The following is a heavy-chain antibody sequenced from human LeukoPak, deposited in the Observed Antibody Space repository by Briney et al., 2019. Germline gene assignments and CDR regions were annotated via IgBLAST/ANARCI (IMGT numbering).Heavy chain of an antibody. Sequence: PSETLSLTCAVYGGSFSGYYWSWIRQPPGKGLEWIGEINHSGSTNYNPSLKSRVTISVDTSKNQFSLKLSSVTAADTAVYYCARDERITIFGVVINYYYYMDVWGKGTTVTVSS. CDR1: GGSFSGYY. D-gene: IGHD3-3*01. V-gene: IGHV4-34*01. CDR3: ARDERITIFGVVINYYYYMDV. CDR2: INHSGST. J-gene: IGHJ6*03.